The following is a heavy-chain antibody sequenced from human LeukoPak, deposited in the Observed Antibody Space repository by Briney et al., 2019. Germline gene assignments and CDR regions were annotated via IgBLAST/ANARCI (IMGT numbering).Heavy chain of an antibody. D-gene: IGHD3-3*01. CDR1: GFAFNTYS. V-gene: IGHV3-21*03. J-gene: IGHJ4*02. Sequence: GESLRLSCAASGFAFNTYSMNWVRQAPGKGLEWVSFIFSSSTYIYYTDSVKGRFTISRDNARNSLYLQMDNLRAEDTGVYYCAREGSTDFWSGYSVYYFDYWGQGTLVTVSS. CDR2: IFSSSTYI. CDR3: AREGSTDFWSGYSVYYFDY.